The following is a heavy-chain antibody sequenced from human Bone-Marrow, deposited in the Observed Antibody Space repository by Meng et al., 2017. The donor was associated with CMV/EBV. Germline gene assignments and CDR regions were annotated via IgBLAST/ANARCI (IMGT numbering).Heavy chain of an antibody. CDR1: GFTFDDYA. Sequence: SLKISCAASGFTFDDYAMHWVRQAPGKGLEWVSGISWNSGSIGYADSVKGRFTISRDNAKNSLYLQMNSLRAEDMALYYCAKAKSEVLWFGELDVWGQGTTVTVSS. CDR3: AKAKSEVLWFGELDV. CDR2: ISWNSGSI. D-gene: IGHD3-10*01. J-gene: IGHJ6*02. V-gene: IGHV3-9*03.